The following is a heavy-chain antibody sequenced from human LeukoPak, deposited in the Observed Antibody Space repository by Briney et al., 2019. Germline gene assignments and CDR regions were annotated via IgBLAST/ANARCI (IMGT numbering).Heavy chain of an antibody. CDR1: GGSFSGYY. Sequence: PSETLSLTCAVYGGSFSGYYWSWIRQPPGKGLEWVSGINWYGGSTGYADSVKGRFTISRDNAKNSLYLQMNSLRAEDTALYYCARGQLLWFGELPILFDYWGQGTLVTVSS. V-gene: IGHV3-20*04. D-gene: IGHD3-10*01. CDR2: INWYGGST. CDR3: ARGQLLWFGELPILFDY. J-gene: IGHJ4*02.